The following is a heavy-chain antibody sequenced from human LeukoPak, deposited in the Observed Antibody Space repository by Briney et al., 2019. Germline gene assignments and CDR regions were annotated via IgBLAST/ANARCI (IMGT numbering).Heavy chain of an antibody. CDR2: IYPGDSAT. V-gene: IGHV5-51*01. CDR1: GFTFTNYW. CDR3: ARDPDYGDYAFTNDY. J-gene: IGHJ4*02. D-gene: IGHD4-17*01. Sequence: GESLKFSCKGSGFTFTNYWIGWVRPMPGKGLECMGIIYPGDSATSYSQSFHSHVIIAADNSISTSIKQRSRLCEDATAVFCGARDPDYGDYAFTNDYWGQGTLVTVSS.